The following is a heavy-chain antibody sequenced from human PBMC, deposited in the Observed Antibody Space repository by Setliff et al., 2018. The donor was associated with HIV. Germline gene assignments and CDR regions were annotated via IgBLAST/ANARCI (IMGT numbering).Heavy chain of an antibody. CDR2: IHHSGNT. V-gene: IGHV4-38-2*02. CDR3: TREVPRITGTGGAFDT. Sequence: PSETLSLTCAVSGSSISSGYFWGWVRQPPGKGLEWIANIHHSGNTYYNPSLKSRVTISVETSTNQFSLKLNSVTATDTAVYYCTREVPRITGTGGAFDTWGQGTMGTVS. CDR1: GSSISSGYF. D-gene: IGHD1-20*01. J-gene: IGHJ3*02.